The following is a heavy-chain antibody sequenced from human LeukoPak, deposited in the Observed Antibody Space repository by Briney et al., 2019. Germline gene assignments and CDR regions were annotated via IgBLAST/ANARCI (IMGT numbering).Heavy chain of an antibody. D-gene: IGHD5-12*01. CDR3: AKDQGGYSAYGHLDY. V-gene: IGHV3-23*01. J-gene: IGHJ4*02. CDR1: GFTFSSYA. CDR2: IGATGVST. Sequence: GGSLRLSCAASGFTFSSYAMSWVRQASGKGLEWVSGIGATGVSTFYGDSVKGRFTMSRDNSKNTLYLRMDSLRAEDTAVYYCAKDQGGYSAYGHLDYWGQGTLVTVSS.